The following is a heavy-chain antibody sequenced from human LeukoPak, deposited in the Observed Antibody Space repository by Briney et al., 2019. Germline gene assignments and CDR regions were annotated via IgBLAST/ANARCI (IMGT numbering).Heavy chain of an antibody. CDR1: GGTFSSYA. Sequence: SVKVSCKASGGTFSSYAISWVRQAPGQGLEWMGRIIPILGIANYAQKFQGRVTITADKSTSTAYMELSSLRSEDTAVYYCARTGITMVRGVIITYAFDIWGQGTMVTVSS. CDR3: ARTGITMVRGVIITYAFDI. V-gene: IGHV1-69*04. CDR2: IIPILGIA. J-gene: IGHJ3*02. D-gene: IGHD3-10*01.